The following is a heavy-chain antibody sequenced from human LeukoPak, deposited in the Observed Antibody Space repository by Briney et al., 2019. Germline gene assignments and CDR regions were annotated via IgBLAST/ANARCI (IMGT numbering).Heavy chain of an antibody. J-gene: IGHJ6*03. Sequence: SETLSLTCTVSGGSISSSSYYWGWIRQPPWKGLEWIGSIYYSGSTYYNPSLKSRVTISVDTSKNQFSLKLSSVTAADTAVYYCARQGLGAYMDVWGKGTTVTVSS. CDR2: IYYSGST. CDR3: ARQGLGAYMDV. V-gene: IGHV4-39*01. CDR1: GGSISSSSYY. D-gene: IGHD3-16*01.